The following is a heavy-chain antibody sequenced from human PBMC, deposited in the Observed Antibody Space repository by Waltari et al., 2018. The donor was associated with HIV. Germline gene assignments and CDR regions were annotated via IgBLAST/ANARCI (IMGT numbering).Heavy chain of an antibody. CDR1: GFPFCRYW. D-gene: IGHD5-12*01. CDR3: ARTFTVATISPLLH. Sequence: EVQRVESGGGLVQPGGYLRLSCAASGFPFCRYWMHWVGHVPGEGLVWVARINGYGSSTTYAYSVKSRFTISRDNAKSTLYLQMNSLRDEDTAVYYCARTFTVATISPLLHWGQGTLVTVSS. CDR2: INGYGSST. V-gene: IGHV3-74*01. J-gene: IGHJ4*02.